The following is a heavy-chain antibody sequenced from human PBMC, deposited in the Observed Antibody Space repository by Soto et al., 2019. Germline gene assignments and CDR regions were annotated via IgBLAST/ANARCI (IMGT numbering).Heavy chain of an antibody. D-gene: IGHD2-15*01. CDR3: AHRVVGPGPITRAFDF. J-gene: IGHJ3*01. CDR2: IYWDGDK. V-gene: IGHV2-5*02. Sequence: QITLKESGPTLVQPTQTLMLTCTFSGFSLSTSGVGEGWIRQPPGKALEWLALIYWDGDKRYTPSLKSRLFISKDTSKNQVVLTMTKVDPEDTATYYCAHRVVGPGPITRAFDFWGQGTMVTVSS. CDR1: GFSLSTSGVG.